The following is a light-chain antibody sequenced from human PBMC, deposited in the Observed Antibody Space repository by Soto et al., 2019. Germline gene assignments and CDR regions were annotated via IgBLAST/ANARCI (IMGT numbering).Light chain of an antibody. J-gene: IGLJ1*01. CDR3: SSYPSTSTLV. V-gene: IGLV2-14*01. Sequence: QSALTQPASVSGSPGQSITISCTGTSSDVGGYKYVSWYQQHPGTAPKLIIFEVSNRPSGVSTRFSGSKSGNTASLTISGLQAEYEADYYCSSYPSTSTLVFGTGTKLTVL. CDR2: EVS. CDR1: SSDVGGYKY.